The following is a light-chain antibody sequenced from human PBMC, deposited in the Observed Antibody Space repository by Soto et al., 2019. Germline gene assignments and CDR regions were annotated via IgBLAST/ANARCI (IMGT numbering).Light chain of an antibody. CDR1: SSDVGAYNY. V-gene: IGLV2-14*01. J-gene: IGLJ3*02. Sequence: QSALTQPASVSGSPGQSITISCTGTSSDVGAYNYVSWYRQHPGKAPKLVIYEVSNRPSGTSSRFSGSKSGNTASLTISGLQADDEADYYCSSYTQFSTVVFGGGTKVTVL. CDR3: SSYTQFSTVV. CDR2: EVS.